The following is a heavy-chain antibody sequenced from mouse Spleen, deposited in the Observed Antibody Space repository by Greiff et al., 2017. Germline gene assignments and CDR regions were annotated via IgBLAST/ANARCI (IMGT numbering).Heavy chain of an antibody. J-gene: IGHJ4*01. CDR2: ISYDGSN. Sequence: EVKLMESGPGLVKPSQSLSLTCSVTGYSITSGYYWNWIRQFPGNKLEWMGYISYDGSNNYNPSLKNRISITRDTSKNQFFLKLNSVTTEDTATYYCAREGAYYGNYGAMDYWGQGTSVTVSS. CDR3: AREGAYYGNYGAMDY. CDR1: GYSITSGYY. V-gene: IGHV3-6*01. D-gene: IGHD2-10*01.